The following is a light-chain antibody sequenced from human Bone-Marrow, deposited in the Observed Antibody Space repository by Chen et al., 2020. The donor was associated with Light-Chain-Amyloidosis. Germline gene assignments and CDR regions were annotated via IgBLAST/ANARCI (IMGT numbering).Light chain of an antibody. CDR2: DAS. J-gene: IGLJ2*01. V-gene: IGLV2-14*01. CDR3: RAYISGSTLVV. CDR1: ISDVGSYNY. Sequence: QSALTQPAPVSRSPGQASPSSCTRTISDVGSYNYVSGYQQPPGNAANLMIYDASTRPSGVPYAFSGSTSGNTASLTISGLQAEDGADYPGRAYISGSTLVVFGGGTKLTVL.